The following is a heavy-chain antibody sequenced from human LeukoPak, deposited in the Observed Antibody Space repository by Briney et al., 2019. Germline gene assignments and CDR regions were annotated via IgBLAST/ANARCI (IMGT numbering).Heavy chain of an antibody. CDR3: ARQEVPAAMPGNWFDP. Sequence: SETLSLTCTVSGGSISSSSYYWGWIRQPPGKGLERIGSIYYSGSTYYNPSLKSRVTISVDTSKNQFSLKLSSVTAADTAVYYCARQEVPAAMPGNWFDPWGQGTLVTVSS. V-gene: IGHV4-39*01. CDR2: IYYSGST. CDR1: GGSISSSSYY. J-gene: IGHJ5*02. D-gene: IGHD2-2*01.